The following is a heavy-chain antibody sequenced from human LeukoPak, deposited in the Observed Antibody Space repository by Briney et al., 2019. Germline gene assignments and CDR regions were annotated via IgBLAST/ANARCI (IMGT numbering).Heavy chain of an antibody. CDR3: AKDLPSPDIVVVVAAFGY. V-gene: IGHV3-23*01. Sequence: GGSLRLSCAASGFTFSSYAMSWVRQAPGKGLEWVSAISGSGGSTYYADSVKGRFTISRDNSKNTLYLQMNSLRAVDTAVYYCAKDLPSPDIVVVVAAFGYWGQGTLVTVSS. J-gene: IGHJ4*02. D-gene: IGHD2-15*01. CDR1: GFTFSSYA. CDR2: ISGSGGST.